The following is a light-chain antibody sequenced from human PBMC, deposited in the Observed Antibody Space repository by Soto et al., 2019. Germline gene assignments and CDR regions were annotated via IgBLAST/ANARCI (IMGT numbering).Light chain of an antibody. CDR1: SSDVGLYNY. Sequence: QSALTQPVFVSGSPGQSITISCTGTSSDVGLYNYVSWYQQHPDKAPKLMIHDVNNRPSGVSNRFSGSKSGNTASLTISGLQAEDEADYYCSSYTSNSAVIFGGGTKLTVL. CDR3: SSYTSNSAVI. J-gene: IGLJ2*01. CDR2: DVN. V-gene: IGLV2-14*03.